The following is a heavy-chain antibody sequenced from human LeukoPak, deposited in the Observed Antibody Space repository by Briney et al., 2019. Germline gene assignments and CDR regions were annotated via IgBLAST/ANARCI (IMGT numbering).Heavy chain of an antibody. J-gene: IGHJ4*02. CDR1: GFTFSSYA. CDR2: ISYDGSNK. CDR3: ARGDVVVPAYYFDY. V-gene: IGHV3-30-3*01. D-gene: IGHD2-2*01. Sequence: GRSLRLSCAASGFTFSSYAMHWVRQAPGKGLEWVAVISYDGSNKYYADSVKGRYTISRDNSKNTLYLQVNSLRAEDTALYYCARGDVVVPAYYFDYWGQGTLVTVSS.